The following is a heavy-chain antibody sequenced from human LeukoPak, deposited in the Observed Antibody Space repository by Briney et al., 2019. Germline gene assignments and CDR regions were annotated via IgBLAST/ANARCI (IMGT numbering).Heavy chain of an antibody. D-gene: IGHD5-12*01. J-gene: IGHJ6*03. CDR3: ARVGGYSGYDGYYYYYMDV. CDR1: GGSISSYY. Sequence: SETLSLTCTVSGGSISSYYWNWIRQPPGKGLEWIGYIYYSGSTNYNPSLKSRVTTSVDTSKNQVSLKLSSVTAADTAVYYCARVGGYSGYDGYYYYYMDVWGKGTTVTVSS. CDR2: IYYSGST. V-gene: IGHV4-59*01.